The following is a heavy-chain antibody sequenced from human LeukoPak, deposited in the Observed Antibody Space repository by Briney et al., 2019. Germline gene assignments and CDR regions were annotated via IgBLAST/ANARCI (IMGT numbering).Heavy chain of an antibody. D-gene: IGHD3-22*01. V-gene: IGHV4-59*01. CDR1: GGSISSYY. J-gene: IGHJ4*02. CDR3: ARDVTGYYDSSGYPLQYYFDY. Sequence: PSETLSLTCTVSGGSISSYYWSWIRQPPGKGLEWIGYIYYSGSTNYNPSLKSRVTISVDTSKNQFSLKLSSVTAADTAVYYGARDVTGYYDSSGYPLQYYFDYWGQGTLVTVSS. CDR2: IYYSGST.